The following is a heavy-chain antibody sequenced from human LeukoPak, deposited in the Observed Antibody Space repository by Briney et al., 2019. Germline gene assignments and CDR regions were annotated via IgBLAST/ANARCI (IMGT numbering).Heavy chain of an antibody. D-gene: IGHD5-12*01. Sequence: PGGSLRLSCAASGFTFSSYAMSWVRQAPGKGLEWVSAISGSGGSTYYADSVKGRFTISRDNSKNTLYLQMNSLRAEDTAVYYCARDRGHSSYDLYDYWGQGTLVTVSS. CDR2: ISGSGGST. CDR3: ARDRGHSSYDLYDY. J-gene: IGHJ4*02. V-gene: IGHV3-23*01. CDR1: GFTFSSYA.